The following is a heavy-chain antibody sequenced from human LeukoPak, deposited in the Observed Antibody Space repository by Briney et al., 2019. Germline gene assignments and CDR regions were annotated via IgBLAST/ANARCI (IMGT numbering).Heavy chain of an antibody. V-gene: IGHV3-21*01. D-gene: IGHD2-15*01. J-gene: IGHJ6*02. CDR3: ARDPTPRYCSGGSCYTHYGMDV. Sequence: GGSLRLFCAASGFTFSSYTMNWVRQAPGKGLEWVSSICSSSSYIYYADSVKGRLTIYRDNAKNSLYLQMNSLRAEDTAVYYCARDPTPRYCSGGSCYTHYGMDVWGQGTTVTVSS. CDR2: ICSSSSYI. CDR1: GFTFSSYT.